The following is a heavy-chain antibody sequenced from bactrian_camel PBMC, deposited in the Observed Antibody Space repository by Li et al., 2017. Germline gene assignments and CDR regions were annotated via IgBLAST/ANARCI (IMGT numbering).Heavy chain of an antibody. V-gene: IGHV3S40*01. CDR1: GFTFSTYD. Sequence: DVQLVESGGGLVHPGESLRLSCGYSGFTFSTYDMSWVRQAPGKGLEWVSAINSGVGSPYYADSVKGRFTISRDNAKNTLYLQMNSLKPEDTAMYHCAAHFGLYYGLGYPNYWGQATQVTVS. D-gene: IGHD5*01. CDR3: AAHFGLYYGLGYPNY. J-gene: IGHJ4*01. CDR2: INSGVGSP.